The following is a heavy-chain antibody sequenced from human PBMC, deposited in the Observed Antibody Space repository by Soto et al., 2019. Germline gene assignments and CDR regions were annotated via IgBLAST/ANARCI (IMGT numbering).Heavy chain of an antibody. CDR3: ARGGYQSIDY. CDR2: FFYSGST. J-gene: IGHJ4*02. V-gene: IGHV4-59*01. D-gene: IGHD5-12*01. Sequence: QVQLQESGPGLVKPSETLSLTCTVSGGSISSYYWSWIRQPPGKGLEWIGYFFYSGSTNYDPSLQMRVPISVDASKNRFSLKLHSVTAADTAVYYCARGGYQSIDYWGQGTLVTVSS. CDR1: GGSISSYY.